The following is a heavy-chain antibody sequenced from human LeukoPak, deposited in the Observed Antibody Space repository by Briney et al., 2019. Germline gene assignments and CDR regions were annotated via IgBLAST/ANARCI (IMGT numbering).Heavy chain of an antibody. CDR1: GGSFSGYY. Sequence: SETLSLTCAVYGGSFSGYYWSWIRQPPGKGLEWIGEINHSGSTNYNPSLKSRVTISVDTSKNQFSLKLSSVTAADTAVYYCARLKWVATIFDYWGQGTLVTVSS. D-gene: IGHD5-12*01. V-gene: IGHV4-34*01. J-gene: IGHJ4*02. CDR3: ARLKWVATIFDY. CDR2: INHSGST.